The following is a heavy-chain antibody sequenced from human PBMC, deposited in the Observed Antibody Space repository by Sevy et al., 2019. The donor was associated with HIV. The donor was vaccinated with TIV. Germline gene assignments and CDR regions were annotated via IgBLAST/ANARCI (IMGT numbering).Heavy chain of an antibody. D-gene: IGHD6-19*01. CDR2: ISYDGSNK. J-gene: IGHJ4*02. CDR1: GFTFSSYG. CDR3: AKSVAGPYYFDY. Sequence: GGYLRLSCAASGFTFSSYGMHWVHQAPGKGLEWMAVISYDGSNKYYADSVKGRFTISRDNSKNKLYLQMNSLRAEDVDVYYCAKSVAGPYYFDYWGQGTLVTVSS. V-gene: IGHV3-30*18.